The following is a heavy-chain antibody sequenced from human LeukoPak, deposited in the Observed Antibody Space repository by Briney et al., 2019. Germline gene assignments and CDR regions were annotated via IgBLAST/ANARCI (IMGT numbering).Heavy chain of an antibody. CDR3: VRVAVAGNLNNWFDP. CDR2: IWYDGSNK. CDR1: GFTFSNYG. J-gene: IGHJ5*02. Sequence: QTGRSLRLSCAASGFTFSNYGMHWVRQAPGKGLECVAVIWYDGSNKYYADSVKGRFTISRDNSKNTLYLQMNSLRAEDTAVYYCVRVAVAGNLNNWFDPWGQGTLVTVSS. V-gene: IGHV3-33*01. D-gene: IGHD6-19*01.